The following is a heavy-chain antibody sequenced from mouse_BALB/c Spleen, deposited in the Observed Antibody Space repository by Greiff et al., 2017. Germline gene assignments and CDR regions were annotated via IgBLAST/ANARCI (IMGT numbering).Heavy chain of an antibody. CDR2: ISSGGSYT. J-gene: IGHJ2*01. CDR1: GFTFSSYT. CDR3: TREEY. V-gene: IGHV5-6-4*01. Sequence: EVHLVESGGGLVKPGGSLKLSCAASGFTFSSYTMSWVRQTPEKRLEWVATISSGGSYTYYPDSVKGRFTISRDNAKNTLYLQMSSLKSEDTAMYNCTREEYWGQGTPLTVSS.